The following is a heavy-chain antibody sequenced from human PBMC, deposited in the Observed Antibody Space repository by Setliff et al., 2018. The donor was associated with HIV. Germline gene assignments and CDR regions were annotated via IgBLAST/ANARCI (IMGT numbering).Heavy chain of an antibody. CDR3: ARDWGIGSLIPYYYMDV. Sequence: SVKVSCKASGGTFRTYGFSWVRQAPGQGLEWMGGISPIFGEVNYAQKFQGRVNMTMDTSTSTVYMDLSSLRSEDTAVYYCARDWGIGSLIPYYYMDVWGKGTTVTVSS. V-gene: IGHV1-69*05. CDR1: GGTFRTYG. D-gene: IGHD3-16*01. J-gene: IGHJ6*03. CDR2: ISPIFGEV.